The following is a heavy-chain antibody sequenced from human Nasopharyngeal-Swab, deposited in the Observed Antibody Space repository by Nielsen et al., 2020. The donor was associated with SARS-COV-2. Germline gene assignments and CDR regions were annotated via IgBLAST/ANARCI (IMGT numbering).Heavy chain of an antibody. CDR3: ATEFAFYSWSHRGSVW. CDR2: FDPEDGET. Sequence: ASVKVSCKVSGYTLTELSMHWVRQAPGKGLEWMGGFDPEDGETIYAQKFQGRVTMTEDTSTDTAYMELSSLRSEDTAVYYCATEFAFYSWSHRGSVWWGQGTLVTVSS. J-gene: IGHJ4*02. D-gene: IGHD1-26*01. CDR1: GYTLTELS. V-gene: IGHV1-24*01.